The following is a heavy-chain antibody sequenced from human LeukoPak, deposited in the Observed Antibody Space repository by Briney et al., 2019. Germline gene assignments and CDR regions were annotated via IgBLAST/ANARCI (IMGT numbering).Heavy chain of an antibody. CDR2: IYYSGST. V-gene: IGHV4-59*08. D-gene: IGHD4-17*01. Sequence: SETLSLTCTVSCGSISSYYWSWIRQPPGKGLEWIGYIYYSGSTNYNPSLKSRVTISVDTSKNQFSLKLSSVTAADTVVYYCARHAMGYGDYYFDCWGEGTLVTVSS. J-gene: IGHJ4*02. CDR1: CGSISSYY. CDR3: ARHAMGYGDYYFDC.